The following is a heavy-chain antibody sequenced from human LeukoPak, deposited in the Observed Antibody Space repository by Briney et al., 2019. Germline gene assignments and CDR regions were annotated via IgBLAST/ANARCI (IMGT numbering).Heavy chain of an antibody. CDR3: ARDALSVAVAGSRNNWFDP. V-gene: IGHV1-69*04. CDR2: IIPILGIA. J-gene: IGHJ5*02. CDR1: GGTFSSYA. Sequence: GSSVKVCCKASGGTFSSYAISWVRQAPGQGLEWMGRIIPILGIANYAQKFQGSVTITADKSTSTAYMELSSLRSEDTAVYYCARDALSVAVAGSRNNWFDPWGQGTLVTVSS. D-gene: IGHD6-19*01.